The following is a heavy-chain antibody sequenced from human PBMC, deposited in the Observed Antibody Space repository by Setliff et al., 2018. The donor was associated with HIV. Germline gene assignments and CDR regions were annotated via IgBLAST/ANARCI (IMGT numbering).Heavy chain of an antibody. D-gene: IGHD3-3*01. CDR3: AKAWGSGYPSFESALMFDV. J-gene: IGHJ4*02. V-gene: IGHV3-23*01. Sequence: GGSLRLSCVASGFTFSSYAMSWVRQAPGKGLEWVSGISGSGGSTYYADSVKGRFTISRDNSGNTLYLQMTSLRAEDTAIYYCAKAWGSGYPSFESALMFDVWGQGTLVTVSS. CDR2: ISGSGGST. CDR1: GFTFSSYA.